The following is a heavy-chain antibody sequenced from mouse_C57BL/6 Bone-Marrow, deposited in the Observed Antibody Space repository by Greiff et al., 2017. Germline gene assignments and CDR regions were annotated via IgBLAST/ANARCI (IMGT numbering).Heavy chain of an antibody. CDR3: ARTGFYAMDY. CDR2: IYPSDSET. Sequence: VQLQQSGAELVRPGSSVKLSCKASGYTFTSYWMDWVKQRPGQGLEWIGNIYPSDSETHYNQKFKDKATLTVDKSSSTAYMQLSSLTSEDSAVDYCARTGFYAMDYWGQGTSVTVSS. J-gene: IGHJ4*01. D-gene: IGHD2-2*01. CDR1: GYTFTSYW. V-gene: IGHV1-61*01.